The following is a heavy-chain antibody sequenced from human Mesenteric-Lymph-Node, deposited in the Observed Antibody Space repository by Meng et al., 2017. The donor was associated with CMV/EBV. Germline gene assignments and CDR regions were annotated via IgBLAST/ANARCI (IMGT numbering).Heavy chain of an antibody. CDR2: INPNSGVS. CDR1: GYTFTDFY. CDR3: ARDNVNPEGFDP. D-gene: IGHD2/OR15-2a*01. Sequence: QVQLVQSRAEVGKAGDPVIASCKASGYTFTDFYIHWVRQAPGQGLEWMGRINPNSGVSNSAQNFQGRVTMTRDTSISTAYMELGRLTSDDTAVYYCARDNVNPEGFDPWGQGTLVTVSS. J-gene: IGHJ5*02. V-gene: IGHV1-2*06.